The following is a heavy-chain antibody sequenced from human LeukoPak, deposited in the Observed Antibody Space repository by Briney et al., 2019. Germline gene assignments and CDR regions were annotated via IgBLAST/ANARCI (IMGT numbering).Heavy chain of an antibody. CDR1: GYTFTSYY. CDR3: AREMWVVVVPAASSDAFDI. CDR2: INPSGGST. J-gene: IGHJ3*02. D-gene: IGHD2-2*01. V-gene: IGHV1-46*01. Sequence: ASVKVSCKASGYTFTSYYMHWVRQAPGQGLEWMGIINPSGGSTSYAQKFQGRVTMTRDTSISTAYMELSRLRSDDTAVYYCAREMWVVVVPAASSDAFDIWGQGTMVTVSS.